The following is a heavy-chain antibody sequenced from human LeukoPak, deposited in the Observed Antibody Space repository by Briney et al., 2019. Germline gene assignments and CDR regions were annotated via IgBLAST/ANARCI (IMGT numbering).Heavy chain of an antibody. D-gene: IGHD7-27*01. J-gene: IGHJ5*02. CDR3: AGVRGNWGFWFDP. CDR2: INPNSGGT. CDR1: GYTFTGYY. Sequence: ASVKVSCKASGYTFTGYYMHWVRQAPGQGLEWMGWINPNSGGTNYAQKFQGRVTMTRDTSISTAYMELSRLRSDDTAVYYCAGVRGNWGFWFDPWGQGTLVTVSS. V-gene: IGHV1-2*02.